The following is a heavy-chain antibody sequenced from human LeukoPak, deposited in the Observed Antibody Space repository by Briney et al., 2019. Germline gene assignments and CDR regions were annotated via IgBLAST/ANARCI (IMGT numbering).Heavy chain of an antibody. V-gene: IGHV4-59*01. CDR3: ARDSTFTYCSSTSCYGYGMDV. D-gene: IGHD2-2*01. CDR1: GGSLSSYC. Sequence: SDTLSLTCTVCGGSLSSYCWSWIRQPPGKGLEGIGYIYYSGSTNHNPSLKSRVTISVDTSKNQFSLKLSSVTAADTAVYYCARDSTFTYCSSTSCYGYGMDVWGKGTTVTVSS. J-gene: IGHJ6*04. CDR2: IYYSGST.